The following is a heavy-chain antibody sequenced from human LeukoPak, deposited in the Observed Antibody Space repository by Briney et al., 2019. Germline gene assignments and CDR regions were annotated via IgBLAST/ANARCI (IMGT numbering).Heavy chain of an antibody. CDR3: ARDAGGAVAATLDV. CDR1: GFTLSRYG. CDR2: IWNDGRNK. V-gene: IGHV3-33*01. D-gene: IGHD6-19*01. J-gene: IGHJ6*02. Sequence: GGSLRLSCAASGFTLSRYGMHWVRQAPGKGLEWVAVIWNDGRNKYYADSVKGRFTISRDNSKNTVYLQMNSLRAEDTAVYHCARDAGGAVAATLDVWGQGTTVSVSS.